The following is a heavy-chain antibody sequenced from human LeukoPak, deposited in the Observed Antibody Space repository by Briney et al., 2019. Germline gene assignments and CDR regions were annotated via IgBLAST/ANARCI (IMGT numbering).Heavy chain of an antibody. V-gene: IGHV4-34*01. Sequence: SETLSLTCAVYGGSFSGYYGSWIRQPPGKGLEWIGEINHSGSTNYNPSIKSRVTISVDTSKNQFSLKLSSVTAADTAVYYCASSNDGVVITISYWGQGTLVTVSS. CDR2: INHSGST. CDR1: GGSFSGYY. J-gene: IGHJ4*02. CDR3: ASSNDGVVITISY. D-gene: IGHD3-22*01.